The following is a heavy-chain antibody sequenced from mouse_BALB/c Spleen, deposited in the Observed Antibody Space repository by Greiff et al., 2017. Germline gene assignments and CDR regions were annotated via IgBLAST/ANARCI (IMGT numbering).Heavy chain of an antibody. Sequence: VQLQQPGAELVKPGASVKLSCKASGYTFTSYWKHWVKQRPGQGLEWIGEINPSNGRTNYNEKFKSKATLTVDKSSSTAYMQLSSLTSEDSAVYYCARGGTTATDYWGQGTTRTVSS. CDR1: GYTFTSYW. CDR2: INPSNGRT. J-gene: IGHJ2*01. V-gene: IGHV1S81*02. CDR3: ARGGTTATDY. D-gene: IGHD1-2*01.